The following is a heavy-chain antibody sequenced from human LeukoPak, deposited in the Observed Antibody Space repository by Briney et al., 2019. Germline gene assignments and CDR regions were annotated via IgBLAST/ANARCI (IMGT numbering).Heavy chain of an antibody. V-gene: IGHV4-34*01. CDR2: INHSGST. CDR3: ARAWGSGSGWYSRF. D-gene: IGHD6-19*01. J-gene: IGHJ4*02. CDR1: GGSFSGYY. Sequence: SETLSLTCAVSGGSFSGYYWSWIRQPPGKGLEWIGEINHSGSTNYNPSLKSRVTISVDTSKNQFSLKLSSVTAADTAVYYCARAWGSGSGWYSRFWGQGTLVTVSS.